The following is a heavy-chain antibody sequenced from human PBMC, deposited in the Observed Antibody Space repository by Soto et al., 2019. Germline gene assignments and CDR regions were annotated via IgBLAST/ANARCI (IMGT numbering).Heavy chain of an antibody. CDR2: MSHSGGT. D-gene: IGHD1-1*01. Sequence: QVQLQQWGAGLLKPSETLSLTCAVYGGFVSSGSYYWSWIRQPPGKGLEWIGEMSHSGGTHFNPSLKSRVTISVDTFKNQFSLKMSSVTAADTPLYYCARIVRGTATTLVDAFDSWGPGTMVTVSS. V-gene: IGHV4-34*01. J-gene: IGHJ3*02. CDR1: GGFVSSGSYY. CDR3: ARIVRGTATTLVDAFDS.